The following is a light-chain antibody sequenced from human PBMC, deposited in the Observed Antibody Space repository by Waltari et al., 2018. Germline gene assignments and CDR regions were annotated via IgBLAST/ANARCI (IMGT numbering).Light chain of an antibody. V-gene: IGKV1-5*03. J-gene: IGKJ2*01. CDR2: MAS. Sequence: DIQMTQSPSTLSASVGDRVTISCRASQSVGTWSALYHQKPGKAPKLLIYMASSLESWVPSRFSGSGSVTEFTLTISSLQPDDFATYSCQQYSSFSTFGQGTKLDI. CDR1: QSVGTW. CDR3: QQYSSFST.